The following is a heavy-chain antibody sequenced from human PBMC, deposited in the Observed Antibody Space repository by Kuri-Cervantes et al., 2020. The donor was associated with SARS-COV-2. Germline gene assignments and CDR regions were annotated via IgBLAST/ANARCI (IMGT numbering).Heavy chain of an antibody. Sequence: GESLKISCEVSGFLFSASAIHWVRQGSGNGLEWVGRVRGKANNYATAYAASVKGRFTISRDDSKNMAYLQMNSLKTEDTAVYYCTRYDFWSGYYMDVWGKGTTVTVSS. V-gene: IGHV3-73*01. CDR1: GFLFSASA. J-gene: IGHJ6*03. D-gene: IGHD3-3*01. CDR3: TRYDFWSGYYMDV. CDR2: VRGKANNYAT.